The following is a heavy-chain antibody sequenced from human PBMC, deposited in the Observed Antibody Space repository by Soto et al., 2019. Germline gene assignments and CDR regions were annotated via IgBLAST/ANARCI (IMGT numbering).Heavy chain of an antibody. D-gene: IGHD6-13*01. CDR1: GVTFSSYA. J-gene: IGHJ4*02. Sequence: EVQLLESGGGLVQPGGSLRLSCAASGVTFSSYAMSWVRQAPGKGLEWVSAISGSGGSTYYADSVKGRFTISRDNSKNTLYLQMNRLRAEDTAVYYCAKDRYSSSWYGGGPDYWGQGTLVTVSS. CDR2: ISGSGGST. V-gene: IGHV3-23*01. CDR3: AKDRYSSSWYGGGPDY.